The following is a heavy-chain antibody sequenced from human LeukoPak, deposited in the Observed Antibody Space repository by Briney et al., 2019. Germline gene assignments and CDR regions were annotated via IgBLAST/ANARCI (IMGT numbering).Heavy chain of an antibody. CDR2: IGGSGGST. V-gene: IGHV3-23*01. Sequence: PGGSLRLSCAASGFTFSSYAMSWVRQASGKGLEWVSAIGGSGGSTYYADSVKGRFTISRDNSKNTLYLQMNSLRAEDTAVYYCAKGVVTPDWYFDLWGRGTLVTVSS. CDR1: GFTFSSYA. D-gene: IGHD4-23*01. CDR3: AKGVVTPDWYFDL. J-gene: IGHJ2*01.